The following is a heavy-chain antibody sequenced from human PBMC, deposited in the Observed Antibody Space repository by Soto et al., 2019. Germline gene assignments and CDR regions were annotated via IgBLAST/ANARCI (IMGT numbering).Heavy chain of an antibody. CDR1: GGSISNNSYY. D-gene: IGHD3-22*01. V-gene: IGHV4-39*07. J-gene: IGHJ4*02. Sequence: SVTLSLTCTVSGGSISNNSYYWGWIRQPPGKGLEWIGSIYYSESTYYNPSLKSRATISVDTSKNQFSLKLSSVTAADTAVYYCARFDYYDSSSYLDFGPKWGQGTLVTVSS. CDR2: IYYSEST. CDR3: ARFDYYDSSSYLDFGPK.